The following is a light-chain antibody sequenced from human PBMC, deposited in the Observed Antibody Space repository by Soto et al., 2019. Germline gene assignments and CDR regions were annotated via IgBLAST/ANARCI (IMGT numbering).Light chain of an antibody. CDR1: SSDVGSYNR. CDR2: EVS. J-gene: IGLJ1*01. V-gene: IGLV2-18*02. Sequence: QSVLTQPPSVSGSPGQSVAISCTGTSSDVGSYNRVSWYQQPPGAAPKLMIYEVSNRPSGVPDRFSGSKSGNTASLTISGLQAEDEADSSCNSYTGSSTYVFGTGTKVTV. CDR3: NSYTGSSTYV.